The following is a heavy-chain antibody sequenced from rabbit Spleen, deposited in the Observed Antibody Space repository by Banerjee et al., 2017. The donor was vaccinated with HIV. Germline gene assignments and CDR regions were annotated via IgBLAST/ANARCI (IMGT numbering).Heavy chain of an antibody. Sequence: QSLEESGGGLVQPGAYLTLTCTASGFSFNSGYNMCWVRQAPGKGLEWIACIYAGSSGSTYSATWAKGRFTISKTSSTTVTLQMTSLTAADTATYFCARDAGTSFSTYGMDLWGPGTLVTVS. V-gene: IGHV1S40*01. J-gene: IGHJ6*01. CDR2: IYAGSSGST. CDR1: GFSFNSGYN. D-gene: IGHD8-1*01. CDR3: ARDAGTSFSTYGMDL.